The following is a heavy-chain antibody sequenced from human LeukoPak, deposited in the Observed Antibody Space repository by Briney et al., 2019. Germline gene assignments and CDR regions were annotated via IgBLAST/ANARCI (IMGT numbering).Heavy chain of an antibody. CDR1: GGSISSYY. Sequence: SETLSLTCTVSGGSISSYYWSWIRRPPGKGLEWIGYIYYSGSTNYNPSLKSRVTISVDTSKNQFSLKLSSVTAADTAVYYCARAFPPNYYDSSGYYWPYYFDYWGRGTLVTVSS. V-gene: IGHV4-59*08. CDR3: ARAFPPNYYDSSGYYWPYYFDY. CDR2: IYYSGST. D-gene: IGHD3-22*01. J-gene: IGHJ4*02.